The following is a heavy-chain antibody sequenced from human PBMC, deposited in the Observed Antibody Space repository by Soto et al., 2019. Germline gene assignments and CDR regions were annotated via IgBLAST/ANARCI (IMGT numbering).Heavy chain of an antibody. CDR2: ISGSGGST. J-gene: IGHJ4*02. CDR1: GFTFSSYA. Sequence: GGSLRLCCAASGFTFSSYAMSWVRQAPGKGLEWVSGISGSGGSTYYTDSVKGRFTISRDNAKNSLYLQMNSLRAEDTAVYYCARDLRISSGYNDYWGQGALVTVSS. CDR3: ARDLRISSGYNDY. D-gene: IGHD6-19*01. V-gene: IGHV3-23*01.